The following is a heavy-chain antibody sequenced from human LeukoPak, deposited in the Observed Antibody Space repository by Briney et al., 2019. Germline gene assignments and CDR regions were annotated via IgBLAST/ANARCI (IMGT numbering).Heavy chain of an antibody. CDR2: INPSGGST. V-gene: IGHV1-46*01. CDR1: GYTFTNYY. J-gene: IGHJ4*02. CDR3: ARRGGLGDFDY. Sequence: ASVKVSCKASGYTFTNYYMHWVRQAPGQGLEWMGIINPSGGSTNYAQKFQGRVTISVDTSKNQFSLKLSSVTAADTAVYYCARRGGLGDFDYWGQGTLVTVSS. D-gene: IGHD3-16*01.